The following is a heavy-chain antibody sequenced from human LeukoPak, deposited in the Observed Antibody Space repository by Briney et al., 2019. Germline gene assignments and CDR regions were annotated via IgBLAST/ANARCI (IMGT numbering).Heavy chain of an antibody. CDR1: GGSISSYY. Sequence: SETLSLTCTVSGGSISSYYWSWIRQPPGKGLEWIGYIYYSGSTNYNPSPKSRVTISVDTSKNQFSLKLSSVTAADTAVYYCARVGAVAGIIGWDYFDYWGQGTLVTVSS. J-gene: IGHJ4*02. V-gene: IGHV4-59*01. CDR3: ARVGAVAGIIGWDYFDY. CDR2: IYYSGST. D-gene: IGHD6-19*01.